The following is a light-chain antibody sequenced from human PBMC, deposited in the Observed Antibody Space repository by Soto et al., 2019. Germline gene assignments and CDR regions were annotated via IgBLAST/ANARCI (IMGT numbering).Light chain of an antibody. J-gene: IGKJ1*01. CDR3: QQYNSYPGT. Sequence: EIQMTQSPSTMAASVEDRVTITCRASQSISSWLAWYQQKPGKAPKLLIYDASSLESGVPSRFSGSGSGTEFTLTISSLQPDDFATYYCQQYNSYPGTFGQGTKVDIK. CDR1: QSISSW. CDR2: DAS. V-gene: IGKV1-5*01.